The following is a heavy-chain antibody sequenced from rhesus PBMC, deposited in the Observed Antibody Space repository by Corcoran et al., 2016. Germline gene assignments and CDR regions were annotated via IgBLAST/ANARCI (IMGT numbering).Heavy chain of an antibody. CDR3: SRSDQYCTSPTCYAAGGDAFDF. CDR2: ISYSGST. J-gene: IGHJ3*01. V-gene: IGHV4-122*02. Sequence: QLQLQESGPGLVKPSETLSLTCAVSGYSISSGDGWSWIRQPPGKGREWIWSISYSGSTSYNPSLKNQVTLSRATSNTQFSLKLSSLTAACTAVYYCSRSDQYCTSPTCYAAGGDAFDFLGQGLRVTVSS. D-gene: IGHD2-2*01. CDR1: GYSISSGDG.